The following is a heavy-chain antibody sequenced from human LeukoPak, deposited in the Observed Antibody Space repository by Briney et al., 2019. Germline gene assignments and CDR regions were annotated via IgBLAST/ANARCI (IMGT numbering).Heavy chain of an antibody. D-gene: IGHD3-22*01. CDR1: GFTFSSFA. CDR3: AKRPRDSSGYYLGAFDG. CDR2: IGASGVDT. Sequence: GGSLRLSCAASGFTFSSFAMTWVRQAPGKGLEWVSAIGASGVDTYYTDSVKGRFTISRDNSKNTLYLHMSSLRAEDTAVYFCAKRPRDSSGYYLGAFDGWGQGTTVTVSS. J-gene: IGHJ3*01. V-gene: IGHV3-23*01.